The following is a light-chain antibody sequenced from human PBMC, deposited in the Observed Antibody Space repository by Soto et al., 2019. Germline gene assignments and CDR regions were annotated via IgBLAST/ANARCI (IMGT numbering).Light chain of an antibody. V-gene: IGLV2-14*01. J-gene: IGLJ1*01. Sequence: QSDLNQHAPVTGSTTKSSHSYFAGTGSAPTSYNYVSWYQQHPGQAPKLMIYEVNNRPSGVSNRFSGSESGTTASLTISGLKAEDEADYYCSSHTNMNTVYVFGAGSKITV. CDR2: EVN. CDR3: SSHTNMNTVYV. CDR1: GSAPTSYNY.